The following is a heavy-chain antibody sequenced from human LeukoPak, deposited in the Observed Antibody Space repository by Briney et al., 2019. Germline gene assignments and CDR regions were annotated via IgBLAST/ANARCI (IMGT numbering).Heavy chain of an antibody. CDR3: ARPRGGTSGYQYFQH. CDR2: INHSGST. Sequence: SETLSLTCAVYGGSFSGYYWSWIRQPPGKGLEWIGEINHSGSTNYNPSLKSRVTISVDTSMNQFSLKLSSVTAADTAVYYCARPRGGTSGYQYFQHWGQGTLVTVSS. CDR1: GGSFSGYY. D-gene: IGHD3-22*01. V-gene: IGHV4-34*01. J-gene: IGHJ1*01.